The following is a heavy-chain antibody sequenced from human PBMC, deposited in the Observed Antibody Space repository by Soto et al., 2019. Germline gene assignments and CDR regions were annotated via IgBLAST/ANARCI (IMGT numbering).Heavy chain of an antibody. CDR1: GFTFISYS. CDR2: ISSSSSTI. V-gene: IGHV3-48*01. CDR3: ARHPERIAQIGWFDP. Sequence: EVQLVESGGGLVQPGGSLRLSCAASGFTFISYSRNWVRQAPGKGWEWVSYISSSSSTIQYADSVKGRFTISRDNAKTSLYLQMNSLRAEDTAVYYCARHPERIAQIGWFDPWGQGTLVTVSS. J-gene: IGHJ5*02. D-gene: IGHD6-13*01.